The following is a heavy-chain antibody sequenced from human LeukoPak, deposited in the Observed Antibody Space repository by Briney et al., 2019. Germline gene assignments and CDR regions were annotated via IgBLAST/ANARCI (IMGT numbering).Heavy chain of an antibody. V-gene: IGHV3-21*01. Sequence: GGSLRLSCAASGFTFSSYSMNWVRQAGGKGLEGVSSISSSSSYIYYADSVKGRFTISRDNAKNSLYLQMNSLRAEDTAVYYCARDHPYLSERPYYDFWSGYYTRGDYFDYWGQGTLVTVSS. CDR2: ISSSSSYI. CDR3: ARDHPYLSERPYYDFWSGYYTRGDYFDY. CDR1: GFTFSSYS. D-gene: IGHD3-3*01. J-gene: IGHJ4*02.